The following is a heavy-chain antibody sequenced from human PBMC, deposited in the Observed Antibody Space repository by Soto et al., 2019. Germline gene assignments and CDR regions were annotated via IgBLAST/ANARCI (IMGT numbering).Heavy chain of an antibody. J-gene: IGHJ6*03. V-gene: IGHV4-59*08. Sequence: PSETLSLTCTVSGGSISSYYWSWIRQPPGKGLEWIGYIYYSGSTNYNPSLKSRVTISVDTSKNQFSLKLSSVTAADTAVYYCARIGYDFWSGYPDDYYYYYYMDVWGKGTTVTVSS. CDR3: ARIGYDFWSGYPDDYYYYYYMDV. CDR2: IYYSGST. D-gene: IGHD3-3*01. CDR1: GGSISSYY.